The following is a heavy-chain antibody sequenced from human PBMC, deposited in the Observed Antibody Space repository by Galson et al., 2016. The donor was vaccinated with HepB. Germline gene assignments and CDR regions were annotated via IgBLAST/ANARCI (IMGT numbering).Heavy chain of an antibody. CDR1: GGTFSSYA. Sequence: SVKVSCKASGGTFSSYAISWVRQAPGQGLEWMGAVIPGFGEANYAQKFQGRVTLTADESTNTAYMEINSLGSEDTAVYFCAREAAEGVTPHFFNDGGQGSLVTVSS. J-gene: IGHJ4*02. CDR3: AREAAEGVTPHFFND. CDR2: VIPGFGEA. D-gene: IGHD2-21*02. V-gene: IGHV1-69*13.